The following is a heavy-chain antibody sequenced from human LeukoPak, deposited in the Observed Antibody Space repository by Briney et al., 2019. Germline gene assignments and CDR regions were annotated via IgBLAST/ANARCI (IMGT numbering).Heavy chain of an antibody. V-gene: IGHV1-69*02. J-gene: IGHJ5*02. D-gene: IGHD2-2*01. Sequence: SVKVSCKASGGTFSSYTISWVRQAPGQGLEWMGRIIPILGIANYAQKFQGRVTITADESTSTAYMELSSLRSEDTAVYYCATHRPRCSSTSCYEGGQNWFDPWGQGTLVTVSS. CDR1: GGTFSSYT. CDR2: IIPILGIA. CDR3: ATHRPRCSSTSCYEGGQNWFDP.